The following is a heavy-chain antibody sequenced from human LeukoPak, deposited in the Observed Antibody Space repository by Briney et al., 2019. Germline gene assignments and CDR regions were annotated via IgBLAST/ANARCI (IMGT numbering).Heavy chain of an antibody. D-gene: IGHD3-10*01. CDR2: IYYSGVS. J-gene: IGHJ3*02. CDR1: GGSIISSSFW. Sequence: PSETLSLTCTVSGGSIISSSFWWGWIRQPPGKGLEWIGSIYYSGVSYYNTSLKSRVTISVDTSKNQFSLKLSSVTAADTAVYYCARGRVNPDAFDIWGQGTMVTVSS. CDR3: ARGRVNPDAFDI. V-gene: IGHV4-39*01.